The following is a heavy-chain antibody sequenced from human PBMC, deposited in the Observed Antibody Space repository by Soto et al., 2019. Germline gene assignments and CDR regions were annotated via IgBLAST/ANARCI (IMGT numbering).Heavy chain of an antibody. CDR2: IYYSGST. D-gene: IGHD6-19*01. V-gene: IGHV4-39*01. CDR3: ARQRAYSSGSRPFDY. Sequence: QLQLQESGPGLVKPSETLSLTCTVSGGSISSSSYYWGWIRQPPGKGLEWIGSIYYSGSTYYNPSLKSRVTISVDTSKNQFSLKLSSVTAADTAVYYCARQRAYSSGSRPFDYWGQGTLVTVSS. CDR1: GGSISSSSYY. J-gene: IGHJ4*02.